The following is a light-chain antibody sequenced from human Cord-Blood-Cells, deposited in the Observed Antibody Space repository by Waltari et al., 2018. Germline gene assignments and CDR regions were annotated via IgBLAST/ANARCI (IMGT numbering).Light chain of an antibody. CDR2: DAS. CDR3: QQYNSYSPT. V-gene: IGKV1-5*01. J-gene: IGKJ2*01. CDR1: QSISSW. Sequence: DIQMTQSPSTLSASVGDRFTITCRASQSISSWLAWYQQKPGKAPKLLIYDASSLESGVPSRFSGSGSGTEFALTISSLQPDDFATYDCQQYNSYSPTFGQGTKLEI.